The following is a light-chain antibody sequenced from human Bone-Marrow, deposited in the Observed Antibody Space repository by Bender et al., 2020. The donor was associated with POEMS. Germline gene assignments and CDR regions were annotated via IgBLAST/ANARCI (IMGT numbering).Light chain of an antibody. J-gene: IGLJ2*01. Sequence: SYELTQPPSVSVSPGQTATITCSGEKLGEEYACWYQQKPGQSPVVVIYQDTKRPSGIPERFSGSTSGNTASLTISGSRSEGGDNYYYKSGSCNNAVYGGGTKLTGL. CDR2: QDT. CDR3: KSGSCNNAV. V-gene: IGLV3-1*01. CDR1: KLGEEY.